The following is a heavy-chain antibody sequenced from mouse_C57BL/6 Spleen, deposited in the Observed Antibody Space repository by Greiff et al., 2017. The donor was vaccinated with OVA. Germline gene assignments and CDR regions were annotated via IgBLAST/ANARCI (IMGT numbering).Heavy chain of an antibody. Sequence: VQLQQSGAELVRPGASVTLSCKASGYTFTDYEMHWVKQTPVHGLEWIGAIDPETGGTAYNQKFKGKAILTADKSSSTAYMELRSLTSEDSAVYYCTRDPSGKAWFAYWGQGTLVTVSA. V-gene: IGHV1-15*01. D-gene: IGHD3-1*01. CDR3: TRDPSGKAWFAY. CDR2: IDPETGGT. J-gene: IGHJ3*01. CDR1: GYTFTDYE.